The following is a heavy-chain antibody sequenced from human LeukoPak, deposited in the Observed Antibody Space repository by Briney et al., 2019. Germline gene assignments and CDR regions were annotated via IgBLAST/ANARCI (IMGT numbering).Heavy chain of an antibody. J-gene: IGHJ4*02. CDR3: ARQLPTAAADTRGYFDY. D-gene: IGHD6-25*01. CDR2: LYYGENS. V-gene: IGHV4-39*01. CDR1: GGSISIISSSTYY. Sequence: RSETLSLTCTVSGGSISIISSSTYYWGWIRQAPGKGLEWIGSLYYGENSHYNPSLKSRATLSVDTSNNQFSLKLTSVTAADAAVYFCARQLPTAAADTRGYFDYWGQGTVVTVPS.